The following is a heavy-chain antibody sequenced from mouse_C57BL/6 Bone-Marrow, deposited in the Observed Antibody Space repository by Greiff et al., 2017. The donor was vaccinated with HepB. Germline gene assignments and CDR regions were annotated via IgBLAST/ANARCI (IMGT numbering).Heavy chain of an antibody. CDR3: AKRWLLPLYAMDY. V-gene: IGHV1-64*01. CDR2: IHPNSGST. Sequence: VQLQQPGAELVKPGASVKLSCKASGYTFTSYWMHWVKQRPGQGLEWIGMIHPNSGSTNYNEKFKSKATLTVDKSSRTAYMQLSSLTSEDSAVYYCAKRWLLPLYAMDYWGQGTSVTVSS. J-gene: IGHJ4*01. CDR1: GYTFTSYW. D-gene: IGHD2-3*01.